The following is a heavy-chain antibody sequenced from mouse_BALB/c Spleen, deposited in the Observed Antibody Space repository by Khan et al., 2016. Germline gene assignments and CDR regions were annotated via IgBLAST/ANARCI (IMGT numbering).Heavy chain of an antibody. D-gene: IGHD1-1*01. CDR1: GFDFSRYW. CDR3: ARFTTAWFAY. V-gene: IGHV4-1*02. CDR2: INPDSSTI. Sequence: EVKLLESGGGLVQPGGSLKLSCAASGFDFSRYWMSWVRQAPGTGLEWIGEINPDSSTINYTPSLKDKFIISRDNAKNTLYLQMSKVRSEDTALYYCARFTTAWFAYWGQGTLVTVSA. J-gene: IGHJ3*01.